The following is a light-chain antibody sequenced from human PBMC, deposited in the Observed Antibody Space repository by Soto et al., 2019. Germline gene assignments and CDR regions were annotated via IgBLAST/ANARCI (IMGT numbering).Light chain of an antibody. CDR1: QTVTSNY. CDR3: QDYSTSPRST. J-gene: IGKJ2*01. CDR2: GAS. V-gene: IGKV3-20*01. Sequence: ETVLLQSPGSLSLSPGERATLSCRASQTVTSNYLAWYQQKAGQAPRLLIYGASSRATGIPDRFSGSGSGTDFTLTISRLEPEDFAVYYCQDYSTSPRSTFGRGTKLEIK.